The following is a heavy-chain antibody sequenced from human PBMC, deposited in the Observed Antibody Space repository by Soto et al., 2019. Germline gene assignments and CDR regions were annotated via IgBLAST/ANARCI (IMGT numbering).Heavy chain of an antibody. D-gene: IGHD4-17*01. Sequence: QLQLQESGPGLVKPSETLSLTCTVSGGSISSSSYYWGWIRQPPGKGLEWIGSIYYSGSTYYNPSLKSRVTISVDTSKNQFSLKLSSVTAADTAVYYCARHERATTLAEKRWFDPWGQGTLVTVSS. CDR1: GGSISSSSYY. CDR2: IYYSGST. V-gene: IGHV4-39*01. J-gene: IGHJ5*02. CDR3: ARHERATTLAEKRWFDP.